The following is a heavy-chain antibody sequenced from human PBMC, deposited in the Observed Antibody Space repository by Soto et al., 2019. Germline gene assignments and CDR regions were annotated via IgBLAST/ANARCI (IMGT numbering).Heavy chain of an antibody. Sequence: SQTLSLTCAISVDSVSSNSAAWNWIRPSPSRGLEWLGRTYYRSKWYNDYAVSVKSRITINPDTSKNQFSLQLNSVTPEDTAVYYCARDKVPYCSGGSCWRAFDIWGQGTMVTVS. J-gene: IGHJ3*02. CDR3: ARDKVPYCSGGSCWRAFDI. CDR1: VDSVSSNSAA. V-gene: IGHV6-1*01. D-gene: IGHD2-15*01. CDR2: TYYRSKWYN.